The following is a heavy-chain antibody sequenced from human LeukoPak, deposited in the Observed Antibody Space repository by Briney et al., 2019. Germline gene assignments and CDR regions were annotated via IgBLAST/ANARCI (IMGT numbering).Heavy chain of an antibody. Sequence: GGSLRLSCAASGFTFSSHWMSWVRQAPGKGPEWVANIKQDGTEIYYVDSVKGRFTISRDNAKNSLYLQMNSLRDEDTAVYYCARDPKPFVEWLSRSSWWVEGDYWGQGTLVTVSS. CDR3: ARDPKPFVEWLSRSSWWVEGDY. D-gene: IGHD3-3*01. CDR1: GFTFSSHW. J-gene: IGHJ4*02. V-gene: IGHV3-7*03. CDR2: IKQDGTEI.